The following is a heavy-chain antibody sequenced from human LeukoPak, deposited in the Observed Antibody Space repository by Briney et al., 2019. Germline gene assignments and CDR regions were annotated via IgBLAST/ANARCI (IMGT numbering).Heavy chain of an antibody. CDR1: GFTFSSYA. D-gene: IGHD4-17*01. J-gene: IGHJ4*02. CDR2: ISSNGGST. Sequence: GGSLRLSCSASGFTFSSYAMHWVRQAPGKGLEYVSAISSNGGSTYYADSVKGRFTISRDNSKNTLYPQMNSLRAEDTAVYYCAKPGDTRTSGAADIDYWGQGTLVTVSS. V-gene: IGHV3-64*04. CDR3: AKPGDTRTSGAADIDY.